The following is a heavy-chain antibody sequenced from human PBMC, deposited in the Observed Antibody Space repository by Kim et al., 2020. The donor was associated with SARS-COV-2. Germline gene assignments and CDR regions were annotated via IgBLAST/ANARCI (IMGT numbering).Heavy chain of an antibody. J-gene: IGHJ5*02. V-gene: IGHV4-59*01. Sequence: SLKSRVTISVDTSKNQFSLKLSSVTAADTAVYYCARDRGRYFDWLSPFDPWGQGTLVTVSS. CDR3: ARDRGRYFDWLSPFDP. D-gene: IGHD3-9*01.